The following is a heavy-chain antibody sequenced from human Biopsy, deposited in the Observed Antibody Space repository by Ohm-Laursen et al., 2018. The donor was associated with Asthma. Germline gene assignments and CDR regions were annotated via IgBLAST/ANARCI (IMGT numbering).Heavy chain of an antibody. V-gene: IGHV3-30-3*01. D-gene: IGHD6-13*01. CDR1: GRHFGSYN. CDR3: LRDTLGYYFDI. Sequence: SLRLSCSASGRHFGSYNMHWARQAPGKGLEWVAVITFDGSTQHYGDSVKGRFTISRDNSENMLFLQMNSLRAKDTAVYYCLRDTLGYYFDIWGQGTQVTVSS. CDR2: ITFDGSTQ. J-gene: IGHJ4*02.